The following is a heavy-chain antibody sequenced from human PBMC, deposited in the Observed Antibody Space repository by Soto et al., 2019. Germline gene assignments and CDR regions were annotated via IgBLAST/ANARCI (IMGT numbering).Heavy chain of an antibody. V-gene: IGHV3-11*01. CDR2: ISSSGTTT. Sequence: QVQLVESGGGLVKPGGSLRLSCAASGFTLSDHYMNWIRQAPGKGLEWLSYISSSGTTTHYADSVEGRFTISRDNAKNPLYWQMDSLRAEDTAVYYCARAEVGASRFDYWGQGILVAVSS. J-gene: IGHJ4*02. D-gene: IGHD1-26*01. CDR3: ARAEVGASRFDY. CDR1: GFTLSDHY.